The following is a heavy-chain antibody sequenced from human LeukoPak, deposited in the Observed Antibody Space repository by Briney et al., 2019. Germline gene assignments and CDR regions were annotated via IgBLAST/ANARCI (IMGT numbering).Heavy chain of an antibody. CDR3: ARDRGSGSGNYQGILFEP. Sequence: ASVKVSCKASGGTLSSYAITWVRQAPGQGLEWMGRIIPVVDKADYAQKFQGRVTITAAKSTTTVYMEMSSLISEDTAVYYCARDRGSGSGNYQGILFEPWGQGTLVIVSS. J-gene: IGHJ5*02. CDR1: GGTLSSYA. V-gene: IGHV1-69*04. CDR2: IIPVVDKA. D-gene: IGHD3-10*01.